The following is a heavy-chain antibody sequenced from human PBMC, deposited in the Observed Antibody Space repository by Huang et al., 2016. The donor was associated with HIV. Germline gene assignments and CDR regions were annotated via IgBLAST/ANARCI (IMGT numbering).Heavy chain of an antibody. CDR2: IYYSGST. CDR1: GGFGSSGSYY. D-gene: IGHD1-26*01. V-gene: IGHV4-61*01. J-gene: IGHJ5*02. Sequence: QVQLQESGPGLVKPSETLSLTCTVSGGFGSSGSYYWSWIRQPTGKGLAWIGYIYYSGSTNYNPSLKSRVNIAVDTSRNPFSLKLSSVTAADTAVYYCAGEGVGSYDHWGQGTLVTVSS. CDR3: AGEGVGSYDH.